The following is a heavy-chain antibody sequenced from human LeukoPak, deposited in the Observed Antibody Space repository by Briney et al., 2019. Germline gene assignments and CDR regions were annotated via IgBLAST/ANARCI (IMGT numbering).Heavy chain of an antibody. Sequence: SVKVSCKASGGTFSSYAISWVRQAPGQGHEWMGRIIPILGIANYAQKLQGRVTMTTDTSTSTAYMELRSLRSDDTAVYYCARVENMAETYYYDSSGVDYWGQGTLVTVSS. CDR1: GGTFSSYA. D-gene: IGHD3-22*01. J-gene: IGHJ4*02. CDR3: ARVENMAETYYYDSSGVDY. CDR2: IIPILGIA. V-gene: IGHV1-69*04.